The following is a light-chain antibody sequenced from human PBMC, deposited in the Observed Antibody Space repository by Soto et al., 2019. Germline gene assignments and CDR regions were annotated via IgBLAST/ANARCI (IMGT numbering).Light chain of an antibody. CDR2: AAS. Sequence: DIQMTQSPSSLSASVADRVTITCRASRSISNYLNWYQQKPGRAPNLLIYAASNLQSGVPSRFSGSGSGTDFTLTISSLHPEDFATYYCQQSYSTLFTFGPGTKVDIK. J-gene: IGKJ3*01. V-gene: IGKV1-39*01. CDR1: RSISNY. CDR3: QQSYSTLFT.